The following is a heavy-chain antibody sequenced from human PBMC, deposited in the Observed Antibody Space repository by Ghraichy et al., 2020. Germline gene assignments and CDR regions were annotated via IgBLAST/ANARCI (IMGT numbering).Heavy chain of an antibody. CDR3: AKGLSSYFGLIMD. CDR2: ISSSGGRL. D-gene: IGHD3-9*01. Sequence: GGSLRLSCAASGFIFSNYAMSWVRQAPGKGLEWVSTISSSGGRLYYADFVKGRFTISRDNSKNTQYLQLNTRRADDTAVYYCAKGLSSYFGLIMDWGHGTLVTVSP. J-gene: IGHJ1*01. CDR1: GFIFSNYA. V-gene: IGHV3-23*01.